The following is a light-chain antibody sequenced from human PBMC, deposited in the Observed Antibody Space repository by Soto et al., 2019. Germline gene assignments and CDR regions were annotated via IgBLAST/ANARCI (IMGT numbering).Light chain of an antibody. V-gene: IGKV3-20*01. Sequence: EIVLTQPPGPLSVSPGDRVTLSCRASQTVNNNYLAWYQQNPGQAPRLLIYGASTPATGTPARFSGSGSGTRFTLTVSRLEPEDFAVYYCQQYGGSAPWTFGPGTKVDMK. CDR3: QQYGGSAPWT. J-gene: IGKJ1*01. CDR2: GAS. CDR1: QTVNNNY.